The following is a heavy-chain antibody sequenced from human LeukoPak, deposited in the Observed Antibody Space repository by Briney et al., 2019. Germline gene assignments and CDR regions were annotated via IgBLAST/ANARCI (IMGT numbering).Heavy chain of an antibody. J-gene: IGHJ5*02. D-gene: IGHD3-10*01. Sequence: GGSLRLSCAASGFTFSDYYMSWIRQAPGKGLEWVSYISRSGSSIYYADSVKGRFTISRDNAKNSLYLQMNSLRAEDTAVYYCAREELLWFGGGWFDPWGQGTLVTVSS. V-gene: IGHV3-11*01. CDR1: GFTFSDYY. CDR2: ISRSGSSI. CDR3: AREELLWFGGGWFDP.